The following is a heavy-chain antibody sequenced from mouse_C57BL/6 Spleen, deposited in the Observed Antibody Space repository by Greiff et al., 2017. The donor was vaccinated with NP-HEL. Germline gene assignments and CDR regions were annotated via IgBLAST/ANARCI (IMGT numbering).Heavy chain of an antibody. Sequence: QVHVKQPGAELVMPGASVKLSCKASGYTFTSYWMHWVKQRPGQGLEWIGEIDPSDSYTNYNQKFKGKSTLTVDKSSSTAYMQLSSLTSEDSAVYYCAKATSEDYFDYWGQGTTLTVSS. V-gene: IGHV1-69*01. J-gene: IGHJ2*01. D-gene: IGHD3-2*02. CDR2: IDPSDSYT. CDR1: GYTFTSYW. CDR3: AKATSEDYFDY.